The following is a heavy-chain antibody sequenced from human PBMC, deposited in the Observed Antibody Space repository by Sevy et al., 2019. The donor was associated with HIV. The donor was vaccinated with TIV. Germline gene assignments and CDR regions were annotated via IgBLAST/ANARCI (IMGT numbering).Heavy chain of an antibody. Sequence: GGSLRLSCAASGFTVSSNYMCWVRQAPGKGLEWVSVIYSGGSTYYADSVKGRFTISRDNSKNTLYLQMNSLRAEDTAVYYCARDILSRYYRSGSYYYYYGMDVWGQGTTVTVSS. CDR1: GFTVSSNY. CDR2: IYSGGST. D-gene: IGHD3-10*01. CDR3: ARDILSRYYRSGSYYYYYGMDV. J-gene: IGHJ6*02. V-gene: IGHV3-53*01.